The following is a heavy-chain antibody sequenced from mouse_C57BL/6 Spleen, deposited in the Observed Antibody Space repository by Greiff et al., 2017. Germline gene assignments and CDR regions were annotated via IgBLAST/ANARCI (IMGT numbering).Heavy chain of an antibody. Sequence: EVQLQESGPGLVKPSQSLSLTCSVTGYSITSGYYWNWIRQFPGNTLEWMGYISYDGSNNYNPSLKNRISITRDTSKNQFFLKLNSVTTEDTATYYCAREGYYGSSYRSFDYWGQGTTLTVSS. CDR3: AREGYYGSSYRSFDY. CDR1: GYSITSGYY. J-gene: IGHJ2*01. D-gene: IGHD1-1*01. CDR2: ISYDGSN. V-gene: IGHV3-6*01.